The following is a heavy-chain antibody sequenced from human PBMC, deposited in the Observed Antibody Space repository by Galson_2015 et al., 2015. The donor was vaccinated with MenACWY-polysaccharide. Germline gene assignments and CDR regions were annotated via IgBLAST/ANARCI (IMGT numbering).Heavy chain of an antibody. Sequence: ETLSLTCTVSHGSITSSYWSWIRQSADKGLEYLGRIHATGSTAYNPSFRSRVAMSVDLPRNQLSLRLVSVTASDTAIYYCARRSLDNWYFDLWGRGTLVIVSS. J-gene: IGHJ2*01. CDR1: HGSITSSY. V-gene: IGHV4-4*07. CDR2: IHATGST. D-gene: IGHD1-1*01. CDR3: ARRSLDNWYFDL.